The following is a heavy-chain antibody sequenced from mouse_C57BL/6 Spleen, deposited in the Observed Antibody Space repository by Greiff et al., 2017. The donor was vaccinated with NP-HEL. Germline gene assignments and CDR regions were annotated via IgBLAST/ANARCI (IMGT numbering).Heavy chain of an antibody. J-gene: IGHJ4*01. Sequence: VQLQQSGPELVKPGASVKISCKASGYAFSSSWMNWVKQRPGKGLEWIGRIYPGDGDTNYNGKFKGKATLTADKSSSTAYMQLSSLTSEDSAVYFCARSYYGIYAMDYWGQGTSVTVSS. CDR2: IYPGDGDT. CDR3: ARSYYGIYAMDY. D-gene: IGHD1-1*01. V-gene: IGHV1-82*01. CDR1: GYAFSSSW.